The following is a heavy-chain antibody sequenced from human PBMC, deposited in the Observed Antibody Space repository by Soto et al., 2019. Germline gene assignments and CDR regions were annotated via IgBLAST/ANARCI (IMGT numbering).Heavy chain of an antibody. D-gene: IGHD3-10*01. CDR1: GFTFSNYW. Sequence: GSLRLSCAASGFTFSNYWMTWVRQAPGKGLEWVANIIKDGSEKSYVDSVKGRFTISRDNAKNSLYLDMRSLRVEDTAVYYCVRDWGGLGYWGQGTLVTVSS. V-gene: IGHV3-7*03. CDR3: VRDWGGLGY. J-gene: IGHJ4*02. CDR2: IIKDGSEK.